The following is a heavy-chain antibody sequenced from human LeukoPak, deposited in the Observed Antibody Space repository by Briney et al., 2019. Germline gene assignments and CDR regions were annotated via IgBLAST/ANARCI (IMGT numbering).Heavy chain of an antibody. J-gene: IGHJ4*02. CDR3: ARDGIAVAGTGRYFDY. Sequence: GGSLRLSCAASGFTFSSYSMNWVRQAPGKGLEWVSSISSSSSYIYYADSAKGRFTISRDNAKNSLYLQMNSLRAEDTAVYYCARDGIAVAGTGRYFDYWSQGTLVTVSS. CDR1: GFTFSSYS. CDR2: ISSSSSYI. D-gene: IGHD6-19*01. V-gene: IGHV3-21*01.